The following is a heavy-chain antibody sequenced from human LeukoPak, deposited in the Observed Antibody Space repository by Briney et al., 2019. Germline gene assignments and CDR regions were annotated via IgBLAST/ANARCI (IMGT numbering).Heavy chain of an antibody. D-gene: IGHD3-10*01. CDR2: ISGSGGRT. Sequence: GGSLRLSCAASGFTFSNYVMGWVRQAPGKGLEWVSTISGSGGRTYYADSVKGRFTVSRDNSKNTLYMQMNSLRAEDTAVYYCAKGLWDYYGSGIMYYTMDVWGQGTTVTVSS. V-gene: IGHV3-23*01. CDR1: GFTFSNYV. J-gene: IGHJ6*02. CDR3: AKGLWDYYGSGIMYYTMDV.